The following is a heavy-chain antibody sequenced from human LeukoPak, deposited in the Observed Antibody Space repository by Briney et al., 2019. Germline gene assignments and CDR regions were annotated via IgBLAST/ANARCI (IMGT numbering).Heavy chain of an antibody. J-gene: IGHJ6*02. CDR1: GYTFTGYY. D-gene: IGHD2-8*01. V-gene: IGHV1-2*02. CDR3: ARPLGVMADYYYGLDV. Sequence: ASVKVSCKASGYTFTGYYMHWVRQAPGQGLEWMGRINPNSGATNYAQEFQGRVTMTRDTSISTAYMELSRLRSDDTAVYYCARPLGVMADYYYGLDVWGQGTTVTVSS. CDR2: INPNSGAT.